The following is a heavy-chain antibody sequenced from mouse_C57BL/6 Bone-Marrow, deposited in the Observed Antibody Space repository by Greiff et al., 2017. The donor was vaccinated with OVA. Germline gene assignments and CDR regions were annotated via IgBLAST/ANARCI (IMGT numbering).Heavy chain of an antibody. D-gene: IGHD2-9*01. Sequence: EVQGVESGGGLVKPGGSLKLSCAASGFTFSSYAMSWVRQTPEKRLEWVATISDGGSYTYYPDKVKGRFTISRDNAKNNLYLQMSHLKSEDTAMYYCARDGPYYGYDVLAYWGQGTLVTVSA. CDR2: ISDGGSYT. V-gene: IGHV5-4*01. CDR1: GFTFSSYA. J-gene: IGHJ3*01. CDR3: ARDGPYYGYDVLAY.